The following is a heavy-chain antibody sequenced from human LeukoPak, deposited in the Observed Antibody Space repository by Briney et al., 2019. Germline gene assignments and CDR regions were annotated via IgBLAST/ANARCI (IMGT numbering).Heavy chain of an antibody. Sequence: PSETLSLTCTVSGDSISSGSYYWGWIRQPPGKELEWIGSIFYSGSTFYNPSLKSRVTISVDTSKNQFSLKLSSVTAADTAVYYCARGTMTTVTYYFDYWGQGTLVTVSS. CDR1: GDSISSGSYY. CDR2: IFYSGST. V-gene: IGHV4-39*07. CDR3: ARGTMTTVTYYFDY. J-gene: IGHJ4*02. D-gene: IGHD4-17*01.